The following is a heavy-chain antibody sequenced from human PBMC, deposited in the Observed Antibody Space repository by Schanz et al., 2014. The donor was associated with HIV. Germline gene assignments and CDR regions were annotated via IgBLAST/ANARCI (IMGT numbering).Heavy chain of an antibody. Sequence: EVQLLESGGGLKHPGGSLRLSCAASGFTFSDYAMSWVRQAPGKGLEWVAGVSDNGASAYYADSVEGRFTISRDNSRNTVFLQMNSLRAEDTALYYCARDGESGSYYPGWFDPWGQGTLVTVSS. J-gene: IGHJ5*02. CDR3: ARDGESGSYYPGWFDP. CDR1: GFTFSDYA. D-gene: IGHD1-26*01. V-gene: IGHV3-23*01. CDR2: VSDNGASA.